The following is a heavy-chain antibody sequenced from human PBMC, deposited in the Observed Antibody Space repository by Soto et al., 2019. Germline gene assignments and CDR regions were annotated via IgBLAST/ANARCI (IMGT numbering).Heavy chain of an antibody. D-gene: IGHD2-2*01. V-gene: IGHV1-69*13. CDR3: ARERCSSTSCYPTWDYYYYGMDV. CDR2: IIPIFGTA. J-gene: IGHJ6*02. Sequence: SVKVSCKASGGTFSSYAISWVRQAPGQGLELMGGIIPIFGTANYAQKFQGRVTITADESTSTAYMELSSLRSEDTAVYYCARERCSSTSCYPTWDYYYYGMDVWGQGTTVTVSS. CDR1: GGTFSSYA.